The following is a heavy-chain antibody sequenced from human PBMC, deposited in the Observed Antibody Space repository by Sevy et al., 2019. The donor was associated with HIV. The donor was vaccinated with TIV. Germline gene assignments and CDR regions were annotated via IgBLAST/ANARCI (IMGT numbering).Heavy chain of an antibody. D-gene: IGHD3-22*01. Sequence: SETLSLTCTVSGGSISSSSYYWGWMRQPPGKGLEWIGSIYYSGSTYYNPSLKSRVTISVDTSKNPFSLKLSSVTAAETAVYYCARHIIRTALYDSRPGWFDPWGQGTLVTVSS. CDR3: ARHIIRTALYDSRPGWFDP. CDR1: GGSISSSSYY. CDR2: IYYSGST. V-gene: IGHV4-39*01. J-gene: IGHJ5*02.